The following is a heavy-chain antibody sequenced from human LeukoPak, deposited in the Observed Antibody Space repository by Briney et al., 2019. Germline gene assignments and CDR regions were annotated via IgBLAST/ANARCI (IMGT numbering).Heavy chain of an antibody. V-gene: IGHV1-2*02. CDR3: ARGYSSGWSTVGY. D-gene: IGHD6-19*01. J-gene: IGHJ4*02. Sequence: ASVTVSCKASGYTFTGYYMHWVRQAPGQGLEWMGWINPNSGGTNYAQKFQGRVTMTRDTSISTAYMELSRLRSDDTAVYYCARGYSSGWSTVGYWGQGTLVTVSS. CDR2: INPNSGGT. CDR1: GYTFTGYY.